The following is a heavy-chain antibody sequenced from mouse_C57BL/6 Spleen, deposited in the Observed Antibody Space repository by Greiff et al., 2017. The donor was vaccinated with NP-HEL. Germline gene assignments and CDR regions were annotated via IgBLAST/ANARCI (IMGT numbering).Heavy chain of an antibody. CDR2: IYPGDGDT. V-gene: IGHV1-82*01. J-gene: IGHJ1*03. Sequence: QVQLQQSGPELVKPGASVKISCKASGYAFSSSWMNWVKQRPGKGLEWIGRIYPGDGDTNYNGKFKGKATLTADKSSSTAYMQLSSLTSEDSAVYFCARHSNYLDWYFDVWGTGTTVTVSS. CDR1: GYAFSSSW. CDR3: ARHSNYLDWYFDV. D-gene: IGHD2-5*01.